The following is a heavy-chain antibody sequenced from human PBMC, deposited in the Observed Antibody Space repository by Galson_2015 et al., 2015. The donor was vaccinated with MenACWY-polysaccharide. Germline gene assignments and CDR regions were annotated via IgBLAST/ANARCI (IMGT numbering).Heavy chain of an antibody. CDR2: IRSSGANT. Sequence: SLRLSCAASGFTFSSYWMHWVRQAPGKGLEWVSAIRSSGANTYYADSVKGRFTISRDNSKNTLYLQMNSLRAEDTAVYYCAKDSNGFWGVAGRFDHWGQGTLVTVSS. V-gene: IGHV3-23*01. D-gene: IGHD3-3*01. J-gene: IGHJ5*02. CDR1: GFTFSSYW. CDR3: AKDSNGFWGVAGRFDH.